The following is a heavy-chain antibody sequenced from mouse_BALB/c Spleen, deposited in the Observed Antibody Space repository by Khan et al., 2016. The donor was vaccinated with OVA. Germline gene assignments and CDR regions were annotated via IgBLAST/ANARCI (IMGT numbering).Heavy chain of an antibody. CDR3: ARDPYYYGSKYAMDY. Sequence: EVELVESGGGLMQPGGSLKLSCAASGFTFSSYGMSWVRQTPDKRLELVASINSNGGSTYYPDSVKGRFTISRDNAKNTLYQQMNSLKSEDTAMYYCARDPYYYGSKYAMDYWGQGTSVTVSS. CDR1: GFTFSSYG. CDR2: INSNGGST. D-gene: IGHD1-1*01. J-gene: IGHJ4*01. V-gene: IGHV5-6-3*01.